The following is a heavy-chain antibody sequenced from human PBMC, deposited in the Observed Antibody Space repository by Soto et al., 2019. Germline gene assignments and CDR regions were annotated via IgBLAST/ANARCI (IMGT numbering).Heavy chain of an antibody. V-gene: IGHV3-30*18. CDR3: AKGRGNYSAIDS. CDR2: ILSDGNNK. CDR1: GFTFSSCG. J-gene: IGHJ4*02. Sequence: QVQLVESGGGVVQPGRSLRLSCAASGFTFSSCGMHWVRQAPGKGLEWVAVILSDGNNKFYADSVKGRFTISRDNSKNTLYLQMDSLRVEDTAVYYCAKGRGNYSAIDSWGQGTLVTVSS. D-gene: IGHD1-7*01.